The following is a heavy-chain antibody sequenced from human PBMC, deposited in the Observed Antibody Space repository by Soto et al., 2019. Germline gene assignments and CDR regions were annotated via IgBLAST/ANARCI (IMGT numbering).Heavy chain of an antibody. V-gene: IGHV3-74*01. Sequence: HPGGSLRLSCAASGFTFSTYWMHWVRQAPGKGLVWVSRIKTEGSVTTYADSVKGRFTISRDNAKNTLYLQMNTLRAEDTAVYYCARDLGGSHDYWGRGTLVTVSS. CDR1: GFTFSTYW. CDR2: IKTEGSVT. CDR3: ARDLGGSHDY. J-gene: IGHJ4*02. D-gene: IGHD3-16*01.